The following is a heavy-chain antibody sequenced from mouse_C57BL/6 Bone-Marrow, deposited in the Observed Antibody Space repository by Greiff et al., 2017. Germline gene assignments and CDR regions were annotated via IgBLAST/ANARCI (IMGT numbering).Heavy chain of an antibody. CDR3: TTRPGDYGFAY. CDR2: IDPENGDT. D-gene: IGHD2-13*01. J-gene: IGHJ3*01. V-gene: IGHV14-4*01. CDR1: GFNIKDDY. Sequence: EVQLQQSGAELVRPGASVKLSCTASGFNIKDDYMHWVKQRPEQGLEWIGWIDPENGDTEYASKFQGKATITADTSSNTAYLQLSSLTSEDTAVYYCTTRPGDYGFAYWGQGTLVTVSA.